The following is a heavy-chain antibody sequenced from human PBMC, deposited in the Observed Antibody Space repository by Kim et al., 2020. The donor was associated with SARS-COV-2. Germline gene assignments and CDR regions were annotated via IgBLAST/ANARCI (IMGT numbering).Heavy chain of an antibody. Sequence: GGSLRLSCAASGFTFSNAWMSWVRQAPGKGLEWVGRIKSKTDGGTTDYAAPVKGRFTISRDDSKNTLYLQMNSLKTEDTAVYYCTTYVRRDIVVVVAATVDYWGQGTLVTVSS. J-gene: IGHJ4*02. CDR2: IKSKTDGGTT. D-gene: IGHD2-15*01. CDR1: GFTFSNAW. CDR3: TTYVRRDIVVVVAATVDY. V-gene: IGHV3-15*01.